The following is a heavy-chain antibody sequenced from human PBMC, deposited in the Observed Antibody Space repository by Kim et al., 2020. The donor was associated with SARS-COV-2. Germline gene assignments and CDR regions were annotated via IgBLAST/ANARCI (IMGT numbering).Heavy chain of an antibody. D-gene: IGHD4-17*01. J-gene: IGHJ4*02. V-gene: IGHV3-23*01. CDR3: AKDTHGDYSYFDY. Sequence: PDSVTGRFTNSRDNSKNTLYLKMNSLRAEDTAVYYCAKDTHGDYSYFDYWGQGTLVTVSS.